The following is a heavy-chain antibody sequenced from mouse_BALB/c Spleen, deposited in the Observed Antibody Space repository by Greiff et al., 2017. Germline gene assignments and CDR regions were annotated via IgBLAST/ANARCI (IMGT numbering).Heavy chain of an antibody. CDR3: AQYGNYGAMDY. V-gene: IGHV14-3*02. Sequence: EVKLMESGAELVKPGASVKLSCTASGFNIKDTYMHWVKQRPEQGLEWIGRIDPANGNTKYDPKFQGKATITADTSSNTAYLQLSSLTSEDTAVYYCAQYGNYGAMDYWGQGTSVTVSS. J-gene: IGHJ4*01. CDR1: GFNIKDTY. D-gene: IGHD2-10*02. CDR2: IDPANGNT.